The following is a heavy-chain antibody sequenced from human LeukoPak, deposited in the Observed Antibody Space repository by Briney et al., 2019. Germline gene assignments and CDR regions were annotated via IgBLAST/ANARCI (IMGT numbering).Heavy chain of an antibody. CDR3: ARVKVEMATITSAFDI. CDR1: GFTFSSYS. Sequence: GGSLRLSCAASGFTFSSYSMNWVRQAPGKGLEWVSSISSSSSYIYYADSVKGRFTISRDNAKNSLYLQMNSLRAEDTAVYYCARVKVEMATITSAFDIWGQGTMVTVSS. J-gene: IGHJ3*02. V-gene: IGHV3-21*01. CDR2: ISSSSSYI. D-gene: IGHD5-24*01.